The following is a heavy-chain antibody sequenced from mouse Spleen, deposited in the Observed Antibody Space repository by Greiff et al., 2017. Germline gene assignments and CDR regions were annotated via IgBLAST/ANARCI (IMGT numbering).Heavy chain of an antibody. J-gene: IGHJ4*01. CDR1: GYTFTSYW. CDR3: ARVRRFMDY. CDR2: IYPGDGDT. Sequence: VQLQQSGAELARPGASVKLSCKASGYTFTSYWMQWVKQRPGQGLEWIGAIYPGDGDTRYTQKFKGKATLTADKSSSTAYMQLSSLASEDSAVYYCARVRRFMDYWGQGTSVTVSS. V-gene: IGHV1-87*01. D-gene: IGHD2-14*01.